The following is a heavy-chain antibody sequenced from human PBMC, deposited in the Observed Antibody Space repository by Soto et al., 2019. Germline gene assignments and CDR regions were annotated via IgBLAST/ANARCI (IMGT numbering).Heavy chain of an antibody. CDR3: ARQEQWLGNYYYYGMDV. Sequence: GESLKISCKGSGYSFTCYWIGWVRQMPGKGLEWMGIIYPGDSDTRYSPSFQGQVTISADKSISTAYLQWSSLKASDTAMYYCARQEQWLGNYYYYGMDVWGQGTTVTVSS. CDR2: IYPGDSDT. V-gene: IGHV5-51*01. D-gene: IGHD6-19*01. J-gene: IGHJ6*02. CDR1: GYSFTCYW.